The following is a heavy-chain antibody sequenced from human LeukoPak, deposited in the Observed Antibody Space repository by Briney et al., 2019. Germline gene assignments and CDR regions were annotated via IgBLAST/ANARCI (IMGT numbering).Heavy chain of an antibody. CDR1: GFTFSSYA. Sequence: GGSLRLSCAASGFTFSSYAMHWVRQAPGKGLEWVAVISYDGSNKYYADSVKGRFTISRDNSKSTLYLQMNSLRAEDTAVYYCARGMEWLVRAYMDVWGKGTTVTVSS. CDR2: ISYDGSNK. V-gene: IGHV3-30*01. D-gene: IGHD3-3*01. CDR3: ARGMEWLVRAYMDV. J-gene: IGHJ6*03.